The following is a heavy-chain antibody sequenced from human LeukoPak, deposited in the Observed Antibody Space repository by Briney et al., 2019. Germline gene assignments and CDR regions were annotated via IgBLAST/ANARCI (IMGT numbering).Heavy chain of an antibody. D-gene: IGHD3-10*02. Sequence: GGSLRLSCAASGFTFSSYEMNWVHRAPGKGLEWVSYISSSGSTIYYADSVKGRFTISRDNAKNSLYLQMNSLRAEDTAVYYCAELGITMIGGVWGKGTTVTISS. CDR2: ISSSGSTI. CDR1: GFTFSSYE. CDR3: AELGITMIGGV. V-gene: IGHV3-48*03. J-gene: IGHJ6*04.